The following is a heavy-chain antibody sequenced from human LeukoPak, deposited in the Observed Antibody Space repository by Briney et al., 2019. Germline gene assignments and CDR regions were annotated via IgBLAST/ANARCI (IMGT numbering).Heavy chain of an antibody. Sequence: SETLSLTCAVSGGSISSSNWWSWVRQPPGKGLEWIGEIYHSGSTNYNPSLKSRVTISADTSQNQFSLKLSSVTAADTAVYYCASRKLGNDYWGQGTLVTVSS. V-gene: IGHV4-4*02. CDR1: GGSISSSNW. CDR3: ASRKLGNDY. D-gene: IGHD7-27*01. CDR2: IYHSGST. J-gene: IGHJ4*02.